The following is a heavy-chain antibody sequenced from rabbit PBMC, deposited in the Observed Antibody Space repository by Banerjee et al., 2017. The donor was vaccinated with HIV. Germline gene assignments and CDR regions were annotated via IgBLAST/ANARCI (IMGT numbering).Heavy chain of an antibody. CDR3: VRLGYDDYGDYGL. D-gene: IGHD2-1*01. V-gene: IGHV1S40*01. CDR1: GFSFSSRYW. J-gene: IGHJ4*01. CDR2: IDTSSGST. Sequence: QSLEESGGDLVKPGGTLTLTCTASGFSFSSRYWICWVRQAPGKGLEWIACIDTSSGSTLYANWVNGRFIISKTSSTTVTLQMTSLTAADTATYFCVRLGYDDYGDYGLWGPGTLVTVS.